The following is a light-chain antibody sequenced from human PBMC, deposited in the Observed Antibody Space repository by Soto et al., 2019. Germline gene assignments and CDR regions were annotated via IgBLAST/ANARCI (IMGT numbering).Light chain of an antibody. CDR3: CSYGGGYTPLV. V-gene: IGLV2-11*01. Sequence: QSALTQPRSVSASPGQSVTLSCTGSLSDVGVYNYVSWYQQHPGKAPKLMIYDVSKRPSGVPGRFSGSKSGNTASLTISGLQAEDEADYYCCSYGGGYTPLVFGGGTKLTVL. CDR1: LSDVGVYNY. J-gene: IGLJ2*01. CDR2: DVS.